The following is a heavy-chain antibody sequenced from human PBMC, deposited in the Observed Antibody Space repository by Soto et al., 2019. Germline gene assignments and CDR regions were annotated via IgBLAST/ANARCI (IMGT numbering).Heavy chain of an antibody. J-gene: IGHJ4*02. CDR1: GFIFSTYG. CDR2: ISYDGSNE. CDR3: TKEYIVGTTWGYFES. Sequence: VQLVESGGGVVQPGGSLRLSCAASGFIFSTYGMHWVRQVPGKGLEWVAQISYDGSNEHYADSVKGRFTVSRDNAKNTLSLQMTSLRSEDTAIYYCTKEYIVGTTWGYFESWGQGTLVTVSS. V-gene: IGHV3-30*18. D-gene: IGHD1-26*01.